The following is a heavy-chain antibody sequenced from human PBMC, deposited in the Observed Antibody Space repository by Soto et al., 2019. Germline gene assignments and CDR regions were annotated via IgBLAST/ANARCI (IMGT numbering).Heavy chain of an antibody. V-gene: IGHV3-43*01. J-gene: IGHJ4*02. CDR3: AKSRPSVEKTGDYVQN. D-gene: IGHD3-10*02. Sequence: GGSLRLSCAASGFTFDDYTMHWVRQAPGKGLEWVSLISWDGGSTYYADSVKGRFTISRDNSKNTLSLHMNSLTAEDTAKYYCAKSRPSVEKTGDYVQNWGQGTLVTVSS. CDR2: ISWDGGST. CDR1: GFTFDDYT.